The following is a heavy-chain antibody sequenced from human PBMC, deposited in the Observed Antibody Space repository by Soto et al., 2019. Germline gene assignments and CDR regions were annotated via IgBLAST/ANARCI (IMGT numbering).Heavy chain of an antibody. CDR2: VKSRTDGGTT. Sequence: EVQLVESGGGLVKPGGSLRLSFAASGFTFTNAWMNWVRQAPGKGLEWVGRVKSRTDGGTTDYAAPVKGRFSISRDDSKTTLYLQMNSLKTDDTAVYFCTTDYYDSSGYTFWGQGTLVTVSS. CDR1: GFTFTNAW. D-gene: IGHD3-22*01. J-gene: IGHJ4*02. V-gene: IGHV3-15*07. CDR3: TTDYYDSSGYTF.